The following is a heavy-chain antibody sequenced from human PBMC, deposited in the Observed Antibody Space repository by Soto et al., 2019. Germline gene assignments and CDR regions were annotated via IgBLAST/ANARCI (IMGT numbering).Heavy chain of an antibody. J-gene: IGHJ4*02. CDR2: IIPILGIA. CDR1: GGTFSSYT. D-gene: IGHD2-2*01. CDR3: ARGLEDIVVVPAAMHY. Sequence: QVQLVQSGAEVKKPGSSVKVSCKASGGTFSSYTISWVRQAPGQGLEWMGRIIPILGIANYAQKFQGRVTITADKSKSTASMELSSLRSEDTAVYYCARGLEDIVVVPAAMHYWGQGTLVTVSS. V-gene: IGHV1-69*02.